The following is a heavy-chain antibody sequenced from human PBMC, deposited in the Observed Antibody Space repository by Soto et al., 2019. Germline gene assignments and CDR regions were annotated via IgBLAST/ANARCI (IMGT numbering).Heavy chain of an antibody. CDR2: ISGSGGST. V-gene: IGHV3-23*01. CDR3: AKDGSRITIFGSDY. CDR1: GFTFSSYA. D-gene: IGHD3-3*01. Sequence: LRLSCAASGFTFSSYAMSWVRQAPGKGLEWVSAISGSGGSTYYADSVKGRFTISRDNSKNTLCLQMNSLRAEDTAVYYCAKDGSRITIFGSDYWGQGTLVTVSS. J-gene: IGHJ4*02.